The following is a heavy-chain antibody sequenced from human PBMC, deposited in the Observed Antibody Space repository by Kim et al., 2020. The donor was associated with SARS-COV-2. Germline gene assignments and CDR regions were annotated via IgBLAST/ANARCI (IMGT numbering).Heavy chain of an antibody. CDR3: ARDRGITIFEVVISPDYYYGMDV. Sequence: GGSLRLSCAASGFTFSSYSMNWVRRAPGKGLEWVSSISSSSSYIYYADSVKGRFTISRDNAKNSLYLQMNSLRAEDTAVYYCARDRGITIFEVVISPDYYYGMDVWGQGTTVTVSS. D-gene: IGHD3-3*01. CDR1: GFTFSSYS. V-gene: IGHV3-21*01. J-gene: IGHJ6*02. CDR2: ISSSSSYI.